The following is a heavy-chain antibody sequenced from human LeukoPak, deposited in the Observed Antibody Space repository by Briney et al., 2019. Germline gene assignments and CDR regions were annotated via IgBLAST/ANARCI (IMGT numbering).Heavy chain of an antibody. CDR2: ISAYNDNT. CDR3: ARREQWLVGDDY. Sequence: ASVKVSCKASGYTFTSYGISWVRQAPGQGLEWMGWISAYNDNTNYAQNLQGRLTMTTDTSTSTAYMELRSLRSDDTAVYYCARREQWLVGDDYWGQGTLVTVSS. V-gene: IGHV1-18*01. J-gene: IGHJ4*02. CDR1: GYTFTSYG. D-gene: IGHD6-19*01.